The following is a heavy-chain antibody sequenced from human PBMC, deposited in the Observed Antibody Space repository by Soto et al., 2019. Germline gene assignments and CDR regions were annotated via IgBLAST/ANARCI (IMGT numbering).Heavy chain of an antibody. D-gene: IGHD1-26*01. CDR3: ARRGLPSTIGGAAWAYLDH. Sequence: QVQLVQSGAEVEKPGASVKVSCKASGYDFSSYPINWVRQAPGQRPEWVGWINVANGNTQYSRKVQDRVTITRDTSATTVYMLLSSLRSEDKAVYSCARRGLPSTIGGAAWAYLDHWGQGSLVTVSS. CDR1: GYDFSSYP. J-gene: IGHJ4*02. V-gene: IGHV1-3*01. CDR2: INVANGNT.